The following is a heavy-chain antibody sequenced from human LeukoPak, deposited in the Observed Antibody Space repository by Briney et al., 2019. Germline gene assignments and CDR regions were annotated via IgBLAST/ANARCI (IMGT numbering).Heavy chain of an antibody. J-gene: IGHJ4*02. CDR2: ISGRGGRT. CDR1: GFTFSSCA. D-gene: IGHD6-13*01. V-gene: IGHV3-23*01. Sequence: GGSLRLSCAASGFTFSSCAMSWVRQAPGKGLEWVSAISGRGGRTYYAAFVKGRFTIARNNSKNTLYLQMNSLRAEDTAGYYCAKDVGITAAFFYWYFDYWGQGTLVTVSS. CDR3: AKDVGITAAFFYWYFDY.